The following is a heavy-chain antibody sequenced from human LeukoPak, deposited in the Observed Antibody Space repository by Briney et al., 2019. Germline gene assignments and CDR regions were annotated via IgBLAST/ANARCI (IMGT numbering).Heavy chain of an antibody. CDR3: ARHGRRRYSSSWDFDY. V-gene: IGHV4-39*01. Sequence: SETLSLTCTVSGGSVSSSSYYWGWIRQPPGKGLEWIGSIYYSGSTYYNPSLKSRVTISVDTSKNQFSLKLSSVTAADTAVYYCARHGRRRYSSSWDFDYWGQGTLVTVSS. CDR1: GGSVSSSSYY. D-gene: IGHD6-13*01. CDR2: IYYSGST. J-gene: IGHJ4*02.